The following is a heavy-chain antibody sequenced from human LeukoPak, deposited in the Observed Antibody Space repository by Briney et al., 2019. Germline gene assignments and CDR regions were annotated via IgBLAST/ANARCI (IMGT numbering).Heavy chain of an antibody. CDR3: ARSRTGSGFLFDY. V-gene: IGHV1-2*02. CDR1: GYTFTAYY. CDR2: INPHSGGT. J-gene: IGHJ4*02. Sequence: ASVKVSCKASGYTFTAYYLHWLRQAPGQGLEWVGWINPHSGGTNFAQNFQGRVTMTRDTSISTAYMELSRLRSDDTAVYYCARSRTGSGFLFDYWGQGTLVTVSS. D-gene: IGHD3-10*01.